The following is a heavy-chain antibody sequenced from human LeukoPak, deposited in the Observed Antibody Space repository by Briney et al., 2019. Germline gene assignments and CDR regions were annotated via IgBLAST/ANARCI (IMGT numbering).Heavy chain of an antibody. Sequence: PGGSLRLSCAASGFTFSSYAMSWVRQAPGKGLEWVSAISGSGGSTYYADSVKGRFTISRDNSKNTLYLQMNSLRAEDTAVYYCADSGYSSGWHDYWGQGTLVTVSS. CDR2: ISGSGGST. CDR3: ADSGYSSGWHDY. CDR1: GFTFSSYA. J-gene: IGHJ4*02. D-gene: IGHD6-19*01. V-gene: IGHV3-23*01.